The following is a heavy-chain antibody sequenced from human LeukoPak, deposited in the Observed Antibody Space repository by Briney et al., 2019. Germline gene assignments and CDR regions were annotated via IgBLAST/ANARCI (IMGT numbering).Heavy chain of an antibody. CDR3: TKDPNGDYVGAFDP. CDR2: ITGSHGRT. J-gene: IGHJ5*02. CDR1: GFTFSSFA. Sequence: GGSLRLSCAASGFTFSSFAMTWVRRAPGKGLEWVSSITGSHGRTYNTDSVKGRFTISRDDSQNTLYLQMNSLTAEDTAVYYCTKDPNGDYVGAFDPWGQGTLVTVSS. D-gene: IGHD4-17*01. V-gene: IGHV3-23*01.